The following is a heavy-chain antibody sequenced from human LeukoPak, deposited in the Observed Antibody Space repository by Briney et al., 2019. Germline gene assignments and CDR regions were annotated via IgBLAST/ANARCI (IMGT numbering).Heavy chain of an antibody. Sequence: PGGSLRLSCAASGFTFSSYAMHWVRQAPGKGLEWVAVISYDGSNKYYADSVKGRFTTSRDNSKNTLYLQMNSLRAEDTAVYYCAREVGATGSMDVWGQGTTVTVSS. CDR2: ISYDGSNK. CDR3: AREVGATGSMDV. V-gene: IGHV3-30-3*01. CDR1: GFTFSSYA. D-gene: IGHD1-26*01. J-gene: IGHJ6*02.